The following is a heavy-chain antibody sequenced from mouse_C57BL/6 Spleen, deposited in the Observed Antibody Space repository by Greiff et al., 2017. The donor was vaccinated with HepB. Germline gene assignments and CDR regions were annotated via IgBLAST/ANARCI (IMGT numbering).Heavy chain of an antibody. D-gene: IGHD2-5*01. Sequence: VQLQQSGAELVKPGASVKLSCKASGYTFTSYWMQWVKQRPGQGLEWIGEIDPSDSYINYNQKFKGKATLTVDTSSSTAYMPLSSLTSEDSAVYYCARALFVYSNYFDYWDQGTTLTVSS. CDR1: GYTFTSYW. CDR3: ARALFVYSNYFDY. V-gene: IGHV1-50*01. CDR2: IDPSDSYI. J-gene: IGHJ2*01.